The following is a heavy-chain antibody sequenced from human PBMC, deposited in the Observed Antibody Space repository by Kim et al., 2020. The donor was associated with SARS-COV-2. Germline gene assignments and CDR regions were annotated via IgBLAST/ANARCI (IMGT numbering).Heavy chain of an antibody. Sequence: SETLSLTCAVYGGSFSGYYWSWIRQPPGKGLEWIGEINHSGSTNYNPSLKSRVTISVDTSKNQFSLKLSSVTAADTAVYYCARGRGLMGVVRGFDPWGQGTLVTVSS. CDR2: INHSGST. CDR3: ARGRGLMGVVRGFDP. D-gene: IGHD2-21*01. V-gene: IGHV4-34*01. J-gene: IGHJ5*02. CDR1: GGSFSGYY.